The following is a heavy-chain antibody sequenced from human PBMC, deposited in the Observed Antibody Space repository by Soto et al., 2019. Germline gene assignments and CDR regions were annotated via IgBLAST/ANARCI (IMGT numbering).Heavy chain of an antibody. CDR1: GGSISSGGYY. CDR3: ARDRCSGRLAIRY. CDR2: IYYSGST. V-gene: IGHV4-31*03. J-gene: IGHJ4*02. D-gene: IGHD3-10*02. Sequence: QVQLQESGPGLVKPSQTLSLTCTVSGGSISSGGYYWSWIRQHPGKGLEWIGYIYYSGSTYYNPSLHSRVXXSXDXXKNQFSLKLSSVTAADTAVYYCARDRCSGRLAIRYWGQGTLVTVSS.